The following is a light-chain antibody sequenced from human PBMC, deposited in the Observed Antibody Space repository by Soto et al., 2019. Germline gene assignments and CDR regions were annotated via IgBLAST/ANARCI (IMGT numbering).Light chain of an antibody. CDR1: QGISND. CDR3: QKRNSYPIT. Sequence: IQLTQSPSFLSASVGDRFTITCRASQGISNDLAWYQQKPGKAPNLLIHTASTLQSGVPSRFSGSGSGTAFTLTIRSLQHEDCATYYCQKRNSYPITFGQGTRLEIK. V-gene: IGKV1-9*01. J-gene: IGKJ5*01. CDR2: TAS.